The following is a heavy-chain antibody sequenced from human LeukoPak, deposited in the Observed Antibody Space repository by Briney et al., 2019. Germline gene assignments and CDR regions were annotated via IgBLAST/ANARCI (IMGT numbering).Heavy chain of an antibody. CDR3: ARDFRGAMVSDWFDP. D-gene: IGHD5-18*01. V-gene: IGHV1-2*02. CDR1: GYTFTAYY. CDR2: INPNSGGT. Sequence: ASVRVSSKASGYTFTAYYMHWVRQTPGQGLEWMGWINPNSGGTNYAHKFQGRGTLTRDTSISTAYMELSRLRSDDTAVYCCARDFRGAMVSDWFDPWGQGTLVTVSS. J-gene: IGHJ5*02.